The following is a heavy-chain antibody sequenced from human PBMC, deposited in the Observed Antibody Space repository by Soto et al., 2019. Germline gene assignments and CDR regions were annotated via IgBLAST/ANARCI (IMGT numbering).Heavy chain of an antibody. Sequence: GGSLRLSCAASGFTFSDYGMHWVRQAPGKGLEWVAVISYDERNKYYADSVKGRFTISRDNSKNTLYLQMNSLRAEDTAMYYCANTNYDFWCMDVWGQGTTVTVSS. D-gene: IGHD3-3*01. CDR3: ANTNYDFWCMDV. V-gene: IGHV3-30*18. CDR2: ISYDERNK. CDR1: GFTFSDYG. J-gene: IGHJ6*02.